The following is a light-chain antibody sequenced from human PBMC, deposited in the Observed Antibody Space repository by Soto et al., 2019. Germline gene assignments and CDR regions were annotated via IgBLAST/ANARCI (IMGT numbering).Light chain of an antibody. CDR1: QSVSSY. CDR3: QQRSNWPLS. CDR2: DAS. J-gene: IGKJ4*01. V-gene: IGKV3-11*01. Sequence: ENLLTQSPATLSVSPGERATLSCRASQSVSSYLAWYQQKPGQAPRLLIYDASNRATGIPARFCGSGSGTDFTLTISSLEPEDFAVYYCQQRSNWPLSFGGGTKVDIK.